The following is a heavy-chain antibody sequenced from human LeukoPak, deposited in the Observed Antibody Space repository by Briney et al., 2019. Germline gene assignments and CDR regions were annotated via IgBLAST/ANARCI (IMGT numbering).Heavy chain of an antibody. CDR3: ALAVPKYFDP. D-gene: IGHD6-19*01. CDR1: GYTFTNYR. CDR2: IYPGDSDT. V-gene: IGHV5-51*01. Sequence: LGESLRISCKASGYTFTNYRIGWVRQMPGKGLEWMGIIYPGDSDTRYSPSFRGQVTISADKSINTAYLQWSSLKASDTAMYYCALAVPKYFDPWGQGTLVTVSS. J-gene: IGHJ5*02.